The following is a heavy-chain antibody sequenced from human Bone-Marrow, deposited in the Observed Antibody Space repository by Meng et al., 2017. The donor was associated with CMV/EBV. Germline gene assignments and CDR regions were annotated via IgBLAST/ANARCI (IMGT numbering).Heavy chain of an antibody. CDR1: GYTFTGYY. V-gene: IGHV1-2*02. J-gene: IGHJ5*02. D-gene: IGHD1-7*01. Sequence: ASVKVSCKTSGYTFTGYYINWLRQAPGQGLEWMAWINPNSSDTKFAQKFQGRVTMTTDTSISTAYMELSGLRSCDTAVYYCARDRMTGTSRPRFGFDPWGQGTLVTVSS. CDR2: INPNSSDT. CDR3: ARDRMTGTSRPRFGFDP.